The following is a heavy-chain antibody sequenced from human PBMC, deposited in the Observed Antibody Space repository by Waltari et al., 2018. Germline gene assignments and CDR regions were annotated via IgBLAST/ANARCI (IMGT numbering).Heavy chain of an antibody. CDR3: AKRDYAYGMDV. J-gene: IGHJ6*02. V-gene: IGHV3-23*01. CDR1: GFTFSSYA. CDR2: VIPRGTGT. Sequence: EVQLLESGGAFVQPGGSLRLSCAASGFTFSSYAMTWVRQAPGKGVEWVSSVIPRGTGTYYADSVKGRFTISRDNSKNTLYLQMNSLRAEDTALYYCAKRDYAYGMDVWGQGTTVTVSS.